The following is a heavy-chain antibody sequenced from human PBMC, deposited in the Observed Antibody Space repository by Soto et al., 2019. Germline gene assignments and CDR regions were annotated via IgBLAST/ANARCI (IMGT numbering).Heavy chain of an antibody. J-gene: IGHJ4*02. CDR1: GYTFTGYA. V-gene: IGHV1-3*05. D-gene: IGHD6-19*01. CDR3: ARAVAVPADFDY. CDR2: INAGNGNT. Sequence: QVQLVQSGAEEKKPGASVKVSRKASGYTFTGYAMHWVRQAPGQRLEWMGWINAGNGNTKYSQKFQGRVTITRDTSAGAAYMELSSLRSEDTAVYYCARAVAVPADFDYWGQGTLVTVSS.